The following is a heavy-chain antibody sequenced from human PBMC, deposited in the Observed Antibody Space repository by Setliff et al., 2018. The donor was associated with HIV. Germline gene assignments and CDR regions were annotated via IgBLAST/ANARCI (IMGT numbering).Heavy chain of an antibody. CDR3: ARVETTVRGATYGLDV. D-gene: IGHD3-10*01. CDR1: GDAISNGLY. J-gene: IGHJ6*02. CDR2: VSDSGSG. V-gene: IGHV4-38-2*02. Sequence: SETLSLTCTVSGDAISNGLYWGWIRQPPGKGLEWIGTVSDSGSGHYNPPLNSRVTISVDTSKNQLSLNLTSVTAADTAVYYCARVETTVRGATYGLDVWGQGTTVTVSS.